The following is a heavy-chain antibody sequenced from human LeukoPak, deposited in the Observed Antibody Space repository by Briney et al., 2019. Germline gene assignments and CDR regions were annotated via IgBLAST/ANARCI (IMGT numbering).Heavy chain of an antibody. CDR2: IYYSGST. V-gene: IGHV4-59*08. CDR3: ARHGIAVAGYDY. D-gene: IGHD6-19*01. CDR1: GGSFSSYY. J-gene: IGHJ4*02. Sequence: SETLSLTCAVYGGSFSSYYWSWIRQPPGKGLEWIGYIYYSGSTNYNPSLKSRVTISVDTSKNQFSLKLSSVTAADTAVYYCARHGIAVAGYDYWGQGTLVTVSS.